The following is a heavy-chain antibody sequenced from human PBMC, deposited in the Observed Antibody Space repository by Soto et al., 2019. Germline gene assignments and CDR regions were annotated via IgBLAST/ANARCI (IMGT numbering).Heavy chain of an antibody. J-gene: IGHJ2*01. CDR3: AKRTTGWYFDL. V-gene: IGHV3-23*01. CDR1: GFTFTSYA. Sequence: EVQLLESGGGLVQPGGSLRLSCAASGFTFTSYAMNWVRQAPGKGLEWVSVISGSGGSTYYADSVKGRFTSSRHNSKNTLYLQMNSLRAEDTAVDYCAKRTTGWYFDLWGRGTLVTVSS. CDR2: ISGSGGST.